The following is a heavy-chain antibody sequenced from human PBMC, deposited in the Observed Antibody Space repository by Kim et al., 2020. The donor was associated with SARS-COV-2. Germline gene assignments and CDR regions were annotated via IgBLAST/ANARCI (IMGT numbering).Heavy chain of an antibody. CDR2: IVYSGTI. CDR3: ARHLGPYSSSLVD. CDR1: GGSISSTSYY. J-gene: IGHJ4*02. D-gene: IGHD6-6*01. Sequence: SETLSLTCTVSGGSISSTSYYWGWLRQPPGKGLECIGSIVYSGTIYYNPSLKSRVTISVDTSKNHFSLKLSSVTAADTAVYYCARHLGPYSSSLVDWGQGTLITVSA. V-gene: IGHV4-39*01.